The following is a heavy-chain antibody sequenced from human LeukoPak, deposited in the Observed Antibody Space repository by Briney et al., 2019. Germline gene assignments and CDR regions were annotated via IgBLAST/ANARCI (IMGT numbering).Heavy chain of an antibody. CDR1: GGSISSYY. V-gene: IGHV4-59*01. J-gene: IGHJ4*02. CDR2: IYYSGST. Sequence: SETLSLTCTVSGGSISSYYWSWMRQPPGPGLEWIGHIYYSGSTNYNPSLKSRVTISIDTSKNQFSLRLSSVTAADTGVYCCASGAAGYSYGWGQGTLVTVSS. D-gene: IGHD5-18*01. CDR3: ASGAAGYSYG.